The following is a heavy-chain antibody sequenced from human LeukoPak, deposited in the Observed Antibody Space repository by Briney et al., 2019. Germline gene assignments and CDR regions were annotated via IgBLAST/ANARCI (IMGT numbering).Heavy chain of an antibody. CDR3: ARGGVISATPTY. CDR1: GFTVSGNF. Sequence: QPGGSLRLSCAASGFTVSGNFMNWVRQAPGKGLEWVSVIFSGGDTYYADSVKGRFTISRDNSENTLYLQMNSLRADDTAVYYCARGGVISATPTYWGQGTLVTVSS. J-gene: IGHJ4*02. D-gene: IGHD3-16*02. V-gene: IGHV3-53*01. CDR2: IFSGGDT.